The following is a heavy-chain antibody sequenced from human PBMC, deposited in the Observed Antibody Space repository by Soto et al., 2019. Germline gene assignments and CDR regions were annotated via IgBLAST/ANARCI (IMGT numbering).Heavy chain of an antibody. J-gene: IGHJ6*02. D-gene: IGHD3-3*01. V-gene: IGHV4-59*01. CDR2: IYYSGST. CDR1: GGSISSYY. Sequence: SETLSLTCTVSGGSISSYYWSWIRQPPGKGLEWIGYIYYSGSTNYNPSLKSRVTISVDRSKNQFSLKLSSVTAADTAVYYCARVIGPYYDFWSGYGMDVWGQGTTVTVSS. CDR3: ARVIGPYYDFWSGYGMDV.